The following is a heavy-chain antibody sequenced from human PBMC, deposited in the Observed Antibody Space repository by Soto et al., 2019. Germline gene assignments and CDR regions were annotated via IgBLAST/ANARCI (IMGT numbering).Heavy chain of an antibody. CDR2: ISYDGSNK. D-gene: IGHD5-12*01. CDR3: ARGGRLRFADY. Sequence: QVQLVESGGGVVQPGRSLRLSCAASGFTFSSYAMHWVRPAPGKGLEWVAVISYDGSNKYYADSVKGRFTISRDNSKNTLYLQMNSLRAEDTAVYYCARGGRLRFADYWGQGTLVTVSS. CDR1: GFTFSSYA. V-gene: IGHV3-30-3*01. J-gene: IGHJ4*02.